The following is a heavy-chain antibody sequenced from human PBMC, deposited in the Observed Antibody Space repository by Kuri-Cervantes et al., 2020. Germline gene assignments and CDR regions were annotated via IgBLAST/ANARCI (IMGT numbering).Heavy chain of an antibody. CDR1: GFTFSSYW. D-gene: IGHD3-22*01. V-gene: IGHV3-21*01. CDR2: ISSSSSYI. Sequence: GGSLRLSCAASGFTFSSYWMSWVRQAPGKGLEWVSSISSSSSYIYYADSVKGRFTISRDNAKNSLYLQMNSLRAEDTAVYYCAREYGSSGYYGMDVWGQGTTVTVSS. J-gene: IGHJ6*02. CDR3: AREYGSSGYYGMDV.